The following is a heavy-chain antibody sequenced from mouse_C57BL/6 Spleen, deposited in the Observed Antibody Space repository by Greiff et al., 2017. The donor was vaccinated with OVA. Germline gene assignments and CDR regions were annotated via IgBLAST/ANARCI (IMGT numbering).Heavy chain of an antibody. CDR2: IDPETGGT. CDR1: GYTFTDYE. V-gene: IGHV1-15*01. CDR3: TRETGTGYYFDY. Sequence: VKLMESGAELVRPGASVTLSCKASGYTFTDYEMHWVKQTPVHGLEWIGAIDPETGGTAYNQKFKGKAILTADKSSSTAYMELRSLTSEDSAVYYCTRETGTGYYFDYWGQGTTLTVSS. J-gene: IGHJ2*01. D-gene: IGHD4-1*01.